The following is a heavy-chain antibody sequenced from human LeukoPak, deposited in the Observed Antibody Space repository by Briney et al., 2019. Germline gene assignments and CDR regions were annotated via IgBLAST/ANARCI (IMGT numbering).Heavy chain of an antibody. CDR2: LYYSGST. CDR3: ASLAALRYYFDY. J-gene: IGHJ4*02. Sequence: SETLSLTCTVSRGSISSSSSYWGWIRQPPGKGLEWIGTLYYSGSTYYNPSLKSRVTISVDTSKNQFSLKLSSVTAADTAVYYCASLAALRYYFDYWGQGTLVTVSS. D-gene: IGHD6-6*01. CDR1: RGSISSSSSY. V-gene: IGHV4-39*07.